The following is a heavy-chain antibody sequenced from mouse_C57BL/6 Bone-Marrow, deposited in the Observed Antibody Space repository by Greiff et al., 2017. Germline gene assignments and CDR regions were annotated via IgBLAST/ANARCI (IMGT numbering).Heavy chain of an antibody. CDR1: GYTFTSYG. CDR2: IYPRSGNT. V-gene: IGHV1-81*01. Sequence: QVQLQQSGAELARPGASVKLSCKASGYTFTSYGISWVKQRTGQGLEWIGEIYPRSGNTYYNEKFKGKATLTADKSSSTAYMGLRSLTSEDSAVYFCARRPWFAYWGQGTLVTVSA. J-gene: IGHJ3*01. CDR3: ARRPWFAY.